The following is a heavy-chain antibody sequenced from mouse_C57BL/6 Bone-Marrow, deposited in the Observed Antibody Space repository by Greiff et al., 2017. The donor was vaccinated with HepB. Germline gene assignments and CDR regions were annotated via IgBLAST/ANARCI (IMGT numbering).Heavy chain of an antibody. Sequence: EVHLVESGGDLVKPGGSLKLSCAASGFTFSSYGMSWVRQTPDKRLEWVATISSGGSYTYYPDSVKGRFTISRDNAKNTLYLQMSSLKSEDTAMYYCASPMMVTRYFDVWGTGTTVTVSS. CDR1: GFTFSSYG. CDR3: ASPMMVTRYFDV. CDR2: ISSGGSYT. J-gene: IGHJ1*03. D-gene: IGHD2-3*01. V-gene: IGHV5-6*01.